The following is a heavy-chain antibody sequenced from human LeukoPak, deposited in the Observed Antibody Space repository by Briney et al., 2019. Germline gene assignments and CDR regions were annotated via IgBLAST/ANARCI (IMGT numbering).Heavy chain of an antibody. V-gene: IGHV3-74*01. Sequence: GGSLRLSCAASGNYWMHWVRQAPGKGLLWVSHINSDGSWTSYADSVKGRFTISKDNAKNTVYLQMNNLRAEDTAVYYCVSFYETYWGRGTLVTVSS. CDR3: VSFYETY. CDR1: GNYW. J-gene: IGHJ4*02. D-gene: IGHD2/OR15-2a*01. CDR2: INSDGSWT.